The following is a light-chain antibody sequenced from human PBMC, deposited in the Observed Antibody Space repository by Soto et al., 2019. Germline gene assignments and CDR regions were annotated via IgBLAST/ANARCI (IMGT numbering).Light chain of an antibody. CDR1: QSVSSSY. J-gene: IGKJ1*01. V-gene: IGKV3D-7*01. CDR3: HQYYTWPRT. Sequence: VLTQSPATLSLSPGERATLSCRASQSVSSSYLAWYQQKPGQAPRLVIHGASTRATDFPARFSGSGSGTEFTLTISSLQSEDIAVYYCHQYYTWPRTFGQGTKVDIK. CDR2: GAS.